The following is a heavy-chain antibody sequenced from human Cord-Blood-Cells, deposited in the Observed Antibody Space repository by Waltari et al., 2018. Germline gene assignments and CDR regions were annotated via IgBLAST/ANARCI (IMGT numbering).Heavy chain of an antibody. CDR2: ISGSGGST. CDR3: AKDLHSMPNPYYFDY. CDR1: GFTFSSYA. V-gene: IGHV3-23*01. Sequence: EVQLLESGGGLVQPGGSLRLSCAASGFTFSSYAMSWVRQAPGKGLEWVSAISGSGGSTYYADSVKGRFTISRDNSKNTLYLQMNSLRAEDTAVYYCAKDLHSMPNPYYFDYWGQGTLVTVFS. J-gene: IGHJ4*02. D-gene: IGHD2-2*01.